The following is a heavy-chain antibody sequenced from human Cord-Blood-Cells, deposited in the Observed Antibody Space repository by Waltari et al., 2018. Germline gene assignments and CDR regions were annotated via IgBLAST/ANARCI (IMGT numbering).Heavy chain of an antibody. V-gene: IGHV4-34*01. CDR2: INHSGST. CDR1: GGSFSGCY. J-gene: IGHJ5*02. D-gene: IGHD3-10*01. CDR3: ARVDYYGSGSYNWFDP. Sequence: QVQLQQWGAGLLKPSETLSLTCAADGGSFSGCYWSWLRQPPGKGLEWIGEINHSGSTNYNPSLKSRVTISVDTSKNQFSLKLSSVTAADTAVYYCARVDYYGSGSYNWFDPWGQGTLVTVSS.